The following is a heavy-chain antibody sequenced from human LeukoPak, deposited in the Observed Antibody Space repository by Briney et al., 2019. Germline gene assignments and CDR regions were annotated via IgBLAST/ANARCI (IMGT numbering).Heavy chain of an antibody. CDR3: AKDGED. J-gene: IGHJ4*02. V-gene: IGHV3-23*01. Sequence: GGSLRLSCVASGFTFRNYAMSWVRQAPGKGLESVSTISGSASNTHYADSVKGRFTISRDNSKNTLYLHMDSLRADDTAVYYCAKDGEDWGQGTLVTVSS. CDR2: ISGSASNT. D-gene: IGHD2-21*01. CDR1: GFTFRNYA.